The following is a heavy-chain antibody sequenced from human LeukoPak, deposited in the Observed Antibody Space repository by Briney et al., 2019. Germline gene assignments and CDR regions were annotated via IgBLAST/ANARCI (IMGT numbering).Heavy chain of an antibody. Sequence: PSETLSLKCAVYGGSFSGYYWSWIRQPPGKGLEWIGEITHSGSTNYNPSLKSRVSISLDTSENQFSLKLSSVTAADTAVYYCARVRSGGLDYWGQGTLVTVSS. CDR2: ITHSGST. J-gene: IGHJ4*02. CDR3: ARVRSGGLDY. V-gene: IGHV4-34*01. CDR1: GGSFSGYY. D-gene: IGHD3-3*01.